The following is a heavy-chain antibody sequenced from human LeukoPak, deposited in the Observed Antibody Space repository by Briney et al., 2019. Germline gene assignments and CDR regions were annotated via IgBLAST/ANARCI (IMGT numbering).Heavy chain of an antibody. Sequence: PGGSLGLFYAASGLTSTSYWMTWVRQAPGKGLEWEANINEDGSEIYYVDSVRGRFTVSRDNAKKSLYLQMNSLGAEDTAVYYCARRSQIYESSGYWVDSLDYWGQGTPVTVSS. CDR3: ARRSQIYESSGYWVDSLDY. V-gene: IGHV3-7*01. CDR1: GLTSTSYW. D-gene: IGHD3-22*01. J-gene: IGHJ4*02. CDR2: INEDGSEI.